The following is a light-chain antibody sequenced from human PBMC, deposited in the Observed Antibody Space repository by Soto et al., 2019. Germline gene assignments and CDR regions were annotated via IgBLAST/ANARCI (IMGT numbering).Light chain of an antibody. CDR1: QSVSSTY. CDR3: YPRLSWPLA. J-gene: IGKJ5*01. Sequence: EGASLSCRTSQSVSSTYLAWYQQKPGQAPRLLIYDASNRATGIQARFSGSGSETDFTVTIRSLEPEDFAVYECYPRLSWPLAFGQGTRLEIK. V-gene: IGKV3-11*01. CDR2: DAS.